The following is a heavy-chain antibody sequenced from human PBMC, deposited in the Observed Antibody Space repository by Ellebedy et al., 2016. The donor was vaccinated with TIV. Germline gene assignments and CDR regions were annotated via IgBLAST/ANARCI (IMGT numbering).Heavy chain of an antibody. CDR2: ISSSGSTI. V-gene: IGHV3-11*01. D-gene: IGHD2-15*01. CDR1: GFTFSDYY. CDR3: ARRVSGGSRYFDY. Sequence: GESLKISCAASGFTFSDYYMSWIRQAPGKGLEWVSYISSSGSTIYYADSVKGRFTISRDNAKNSLYLQMNSLRAEDTAVYYCARRVSGGSRYFDYWGQGTLVTVSS. J-gene: IGHJ4*02.